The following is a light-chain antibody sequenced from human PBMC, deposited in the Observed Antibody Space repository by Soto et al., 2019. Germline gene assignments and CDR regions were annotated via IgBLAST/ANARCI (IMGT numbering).Light chain of an antibody. CDR2: EVS. V-gene: IGLV2-8*01. CDR3: SSYAGSDNLV. Sequence: QSALPKPPSSSGSHGQSVTISCTGTSSDVGGYKYVSWYQQHPGKAPKLMIYEVSKRPSGVPDRVSGSTSGNTASLTVAGLHAEDEADYYCSSYAGSDNLVFGTGTKVTVL. CDR1: SSDVGGYKY. J-gene: IGLJ1*01.